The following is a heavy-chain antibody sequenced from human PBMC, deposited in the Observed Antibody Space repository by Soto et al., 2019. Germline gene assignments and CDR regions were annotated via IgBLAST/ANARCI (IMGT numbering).Heavy chain of an antibody. D-gene: IGHD6-19*01. J-gene: IGHJ4*02. CDR1: GFTFSAFA. CDR2: IVGSGGRT. CDR3: AKDPAGMYSSGWSQSFDF. V-gene: IGHV3-23*01. Sequence: EVQLLESGRGLVQPGGSLTLSCAASGFTFSAFALSWVRQAPGEGLEWVSGIVGSGGRTYYADSVKGRFTISRDNSKNTVYLQMSSLRAEDTAMYYCAKDPAGMYSSGWSQSFDFWGQGTQVTVSS.